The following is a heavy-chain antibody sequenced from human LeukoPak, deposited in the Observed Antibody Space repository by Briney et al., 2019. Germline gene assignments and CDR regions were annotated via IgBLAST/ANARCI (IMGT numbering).Heavy chain of an antibody. CDR1: GGTFSSYA. CDR2: IIPIFGTA. CDR3: ARSGISYSSSWYRYYYGMDV. Sequence: GASVKVSCKASGGTFSSYAISWVRQAPGQGLEWMGGIIPIFGTANYAQKFQGRVTITADESTSTAYMELSSLRPEDTAVYYCARSGISYSSSWYRYYYGMDVWGKGTTVTVSS. J-gene: IGHJ6*04. D-gene: IGHD6-13*01. V-gene: IGHV1-69*13.